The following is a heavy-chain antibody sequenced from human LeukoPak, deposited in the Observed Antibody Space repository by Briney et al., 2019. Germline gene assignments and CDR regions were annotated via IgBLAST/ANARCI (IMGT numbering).Heavy chain of an antibody. CDR2: IIPIFGTA. J-gene: IGHJ4*02. CDR1: GGTFSSYA. V-gene: IGHV1-69*13. D-gene: IGHD5-18*01. CDR3: ASGYSYGPYFDY. Sequence: SVKVSCKASGGTFSSYAISWVRQAPGQGLEWMGGIIPIFGTANYAQKFQGRVTITADESTSTAYMELSSLRSEDTAVYYYASGYSYGPYFDYWGQGTLVTVSS.